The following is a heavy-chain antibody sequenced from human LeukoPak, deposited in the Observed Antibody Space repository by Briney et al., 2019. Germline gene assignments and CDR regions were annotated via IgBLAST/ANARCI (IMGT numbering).Heavy chain of an antibody. Sequence: GGSLRLSCAASGFTFSSYAMSWVRQAPGKGLEWVSAISGSGGSTYYADSVKGRFTISRDNSKNTLYLQMNSLRAEDPAVYYCARAGAYYYGSGSWYDYYGMDVWGQGTTVTVSS. V-gene: IGHV3-23*01. CDR3: ARAGAYYYGSGSWYDYYGMDV. J-gene: IGHJ6*02. CDR2: ISGSGGST. D-gene: IGHD3-10*01. CDR1: GFTFSSYA.